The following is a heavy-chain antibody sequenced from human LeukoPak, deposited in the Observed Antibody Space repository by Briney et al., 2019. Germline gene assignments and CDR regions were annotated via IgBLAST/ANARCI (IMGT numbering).Heavy chain of an antibody. CDR3: ARGFSDCSSTSCYGGLGYYYYYMDV. D-gene: IGHD2-2*01. Sequence: ASVKVSCKASGYTFTSYDINWVRQATGQGLKWMGWMNPNSGNTGYAQKFQGRVTMTRNTSISTAYMELSSLRSEDTAVYYCARGFSDCSSTSCYGGLGYYYYYMDVWGKGTTVTVSS. CDR2: MNPNSGNT. CDR1: GYTFTSYD. V-gene: IGHV1-8*01. J-gene: IGHJ6*03.